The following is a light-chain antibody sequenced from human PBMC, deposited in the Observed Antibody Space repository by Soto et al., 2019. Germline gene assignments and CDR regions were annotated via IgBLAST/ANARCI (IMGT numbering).Light chain of an antibody. J-gene: IGKJ3*01. V-gene: IGKV1-9*01. Sequence: DIQLTQSPSFLSASVGDRVAITCRASQGISSSLAWYQQKPGQAPKLLIYVASTLQSGVPSRFSGSGSGTEFPLTIRRLQPEGSATYYWQTVYNFPFTFGPGTKVDIK. CDR2: VAS. CDR3: QTVYNFPFT. CDR1: QGISSS.